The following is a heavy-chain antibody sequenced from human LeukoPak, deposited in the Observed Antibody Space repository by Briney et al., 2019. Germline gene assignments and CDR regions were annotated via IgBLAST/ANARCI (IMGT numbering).Heavy chain of an antibody. CDR3: ARVPTLPGIAAAGFFDY. CDR2: ISAYNGNT. J-gene: IGHJ4*02. CDR1: GYTFTSYG. V-gene: IGHV1-18*01. D-gene: IGHD6-13*01. Sequence: ASVKVSCKASGYTFTSYGISWVRQAPGQGLEWMGWISAYNGNTNYARKLQGRVTMTTDTSTSTAYMELRSLRSDDTAVYYCARVPTLPGIAAAGFFDYWGQGTLVTVSS.